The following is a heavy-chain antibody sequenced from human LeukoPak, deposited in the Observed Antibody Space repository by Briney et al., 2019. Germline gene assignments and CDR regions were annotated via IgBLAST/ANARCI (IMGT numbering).Heavy chain of an antibody. D-gene: IGHD1-26*01. CDR3: ARDRGATTVYFDY. Sequence: ASVKVSCKASGGTFSSYAISWVRQAPGQGLEWMGGIIPIFGTANYAQKFQGRVTITAGESTSTAYMELSSLRSEDTAVYYCARDRGATTVYFDYWGQGTLVTVSS. V-gene: IGHV1-69*13. J-gene: IGHJ4*02. CDR2: IIPIFGTA. CDR1: GGTFSSYA.